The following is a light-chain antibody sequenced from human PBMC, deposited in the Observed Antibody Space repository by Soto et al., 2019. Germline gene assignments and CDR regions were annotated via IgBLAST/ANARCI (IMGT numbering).Light chain of an antibody. CDR3: SSYAGSSNV. J-gene: IGLJ1*01. CDR1: SSDVGGYDY. Sequence: QSALTQPASVSGSPGQSITISCTGTSSDVGGYDYVSWYQQHPGKAPKVIIYDVNNRPSGVSSRFSGSKSGNTASLSISGLQAEDEADYYCSSYAGSSNVFGTGTKLTVL. V-gene: IGLV2-14*03. CDR2: DVN.